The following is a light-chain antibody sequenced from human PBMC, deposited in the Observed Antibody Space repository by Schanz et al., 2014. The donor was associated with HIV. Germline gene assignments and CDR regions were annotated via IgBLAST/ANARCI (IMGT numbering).Light chain of an antibody. CDR2: DVT. CDR3: SSYTTGSTVV. J-gene: IGLJ2*01. CDR1: SSDVGGYKY. V-gene: IGLV2-14*03. Sequence: QSALTQPASVSGSPGQSITISCTGTSSDVGGYKYLSWYQQHPGQAPKLLIYDVTDRPSGISNRFSGSKSGYTASLTISGLQAEDEAEYFCSSYTTGSTVVFGGGTKLTVL.